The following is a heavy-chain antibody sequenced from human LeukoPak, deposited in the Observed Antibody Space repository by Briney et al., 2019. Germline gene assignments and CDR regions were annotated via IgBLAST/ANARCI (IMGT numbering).Heavy chain of an antibody. CDR2: ISGSGGST. CDR1: GFTFSSYA. Sequence: GSLRLSCAASGFTFSSYAMSWVRQAPGKGLEWVSAISGSGGSTYYADSVKGRFTISRDNSKNTLYLQMNSLRAEDTAVYYCAKDISFIEWSWAGHSGSYDYWGQGTLVTVSS. CDR3: AKDISFIEWSWAGHSGSYDY. D-gene: IGHD3-10*01. J-gene: IGHJ4*02. V-gene: IGHV3-23*01.